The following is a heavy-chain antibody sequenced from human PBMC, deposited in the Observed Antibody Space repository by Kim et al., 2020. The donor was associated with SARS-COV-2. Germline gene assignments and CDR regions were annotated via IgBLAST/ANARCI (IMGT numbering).Heavy chain of an antibody. J-gene: IGHJ6*02. D-gene: IGHD5-18*01. Sequence: IKSRLTISVDTSNNQFSLKLSSVPAADTAVYYCARVGYSYGTICYGMDVWGQGTTVTVSS. CDR3: ARVGYSYGTICYGMDV. V-gene: IGHV4-34*01.